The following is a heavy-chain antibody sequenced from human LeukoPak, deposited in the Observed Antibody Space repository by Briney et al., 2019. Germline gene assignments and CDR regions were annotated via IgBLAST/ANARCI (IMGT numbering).Heavy chain of an antibody. CDR2: IKQDGSEK. V-gene: IGHV3-7*01. Sequence: GGSLRLPCAASGFTFSSYWMSWVRQAPGKGLEWVANIKQDGSEKYYVDSVKGRFTTSRDNAKNSLYLQMNSLRAEDTAVYYCARESIAAAGIFDYWGQGTLVTVSS. CDR1: GFTFSSYW. D-gene: IGHD6-13*01. CDR3: ARESIAAAGIFDY. J-gene: IGHJ4*02.